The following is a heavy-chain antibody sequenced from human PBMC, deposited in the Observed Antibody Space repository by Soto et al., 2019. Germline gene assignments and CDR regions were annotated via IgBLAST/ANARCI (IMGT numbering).Heavy chain of an antibody. CDR3: AVAVAGPTAIGY. D-gene: IGHD6-19*01. CDR1: GFTFSSYW. J-gene: IGHJ4*02. Sequence: VQLVESGGGLVQPGGSLRLSCAASGFTFSSYWMHWVRQAPGKGLVWVSRINSDGSSTSYADPVKGRFTISRDNAKNTLYLQMNSLRAEDTAVYYCAVAVAGPTAIGYWGQGTLVTVSS. CDR2: INSDGSST. V-gene: IGHV3-74*01.